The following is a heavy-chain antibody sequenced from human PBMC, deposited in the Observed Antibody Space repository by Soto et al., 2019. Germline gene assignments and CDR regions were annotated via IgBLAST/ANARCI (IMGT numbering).Heavy chain of an antibody. Sequence: GASVKVSCKASGGTFSSYAISWVRQAPGQGLEWMGGIIPIFGTANYAQKFQGRVTITADESTSTAYMELSSLRSEDTAVYYCARGGIVVVTATVTYGMDGWAQGTTVTVSS. J-gene: IGHJ6*02. CDR3: ARGGIVVVTATVTYGMDG. CDR1: GGTFSSYA. V-gene: IGHV1-69*13. CDR2: IIPIFGTA. D-gene: IGHD2-21*02.